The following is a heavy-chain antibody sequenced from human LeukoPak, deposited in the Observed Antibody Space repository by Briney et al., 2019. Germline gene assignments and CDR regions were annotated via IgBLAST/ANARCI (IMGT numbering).Heavy chain of an antibody. J-gene: IGHJ4*02. CDR3: AKGDQPLLYGGAFDS. V-gene: IGHV3-23*01. CDR1: GFTFNSYV. D-gene: IGHD2-2*02. CDR2: FNGRGGYT. Sequence: PGGSLRLSYEVSGFTFNSYVMSWVRRAPGKGLEWVSSFNGRGGYTFYADSVKGRFTLSSDNSKNTLHLQMISLRAEDTAVYYCAKGDQPLLYGGAFDSWGRGTLVTVSS.